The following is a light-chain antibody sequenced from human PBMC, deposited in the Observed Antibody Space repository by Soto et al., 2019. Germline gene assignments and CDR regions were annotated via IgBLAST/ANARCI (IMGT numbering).Light chain of an antibody. Sequence: EIVMTLSQATLSVSPGERATVPCRARQSVRNNLAWYQQKPGQAPRLLIYGASTRATGIPARFSGSGYGTEFTLTISSLQSEDFAAYYCQQYNNWPLTFGGGTKVDIK. CDR3: QQYNNWPLT. V-gene: IGKV3-15*01. J-gene: IGKJ4*01. CDR1: QSVRNN. CDR2: GAS.